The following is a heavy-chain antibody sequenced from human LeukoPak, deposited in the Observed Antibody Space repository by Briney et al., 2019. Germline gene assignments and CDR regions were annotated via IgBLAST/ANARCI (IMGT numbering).Heavy chain of an antibody. J-gene: IGHJ4*02. V-gene: IGHV4-34*01. CDR3: ARATTVTTGFDY. Sequence: PSETLSLTCAVYGGYFSGYYWSWIRQPPGKGLEWIGEINHSGSTHYNPSLKSRVTISVDTSKNQFSLKLSSVTAADTAVYYCARATTVTTGFDYWGQGTLVTVSS. CDR1: GGYFSGYY. D-gene: IGHD4-11*01. CDR2: INHSGST.